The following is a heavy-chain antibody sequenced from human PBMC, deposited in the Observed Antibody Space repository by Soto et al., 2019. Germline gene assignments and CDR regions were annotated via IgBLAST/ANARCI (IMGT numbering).Heavy chain of an antibody. D-gene: IGHD2-8*01. CDR3: ARWALTRTKGYYYSLDV. CDR1: GGSISNSSYY. Sequence: SETLSLTCTVSGGSISNSSYYWAWIRQPPGKGLEWIGTIYYTGRTYYNPSLKSRVTMSVDTSKNQFSLKLSSVTAADTAVYYCARWALTRTKGYYYSLDVWGQGTTVTVSS. J-gene: IGHJ6*02. V-gene: IGHV4-39*01. CDR2: IYYTGRT.